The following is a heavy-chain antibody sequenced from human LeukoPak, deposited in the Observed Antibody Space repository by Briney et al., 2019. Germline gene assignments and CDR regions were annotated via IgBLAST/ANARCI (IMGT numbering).Heavy chain of an antibody. V-gene: IGHV3-23*01. D-gene: IGHD3-10*01. J-gene: IGHJ4*02. Sequence: GGSLRLSCAASRLTFSNYAMTWVRQAPGRGLEWVSAISGSGGRTYYTDSLKGRFTISRDNSKNTLYLQMNSLRAEDTAVYYCAKALLLFSSDYFDYWGQGTLVTVSS. CDR3: AKALLLFSSDYFDY. CDR1: RLTFSNYA. CDR2: ISGSGGRT.